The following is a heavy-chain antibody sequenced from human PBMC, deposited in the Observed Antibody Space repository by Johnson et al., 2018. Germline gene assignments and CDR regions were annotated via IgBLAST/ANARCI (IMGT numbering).Heavy chain of an antibody. J-gene: IGHJ6*03. CDR1: GFTFSDSI. Sequence: VQLQESGGGLVQSGGSLKLSCAASGFTFSDSIVYWVRQASGKGLEWVARIRTKTNNYATSYAASVMVSFTISRDDSKKPAYLQLNSLKSEEKAGYYCSAVWTGQHYMDDWGKGTTGNVSS. CDR3: SAVWTGQHYMDD. D-gene: IGHD3/OR15-3a*01. CDR2: IRTKTNNYAT. V-gene: IGHV3-73*01.